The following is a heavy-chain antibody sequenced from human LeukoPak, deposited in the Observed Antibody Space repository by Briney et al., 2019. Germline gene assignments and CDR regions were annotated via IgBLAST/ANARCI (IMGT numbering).Heavy chain of an antibody. CDR1: GFTFSGYA. Sequence: GGSLRLSCAASGFTFSGYAVSWVRQAPGKGLEWVSAISSSGGTTYYADSVRGRFTISRDNSKHTLYLHMNSLRAEDTAVYYCAKIAPWGTVTMTEGFDYWGQGTLVTVSS. D-gene: IGHD4-17*01. CDR2: ISSSGGTT. V-gene: IGHV3-23*01. J-gene: IGHJ4*02. CDR3: AKIAPWGTVTMTEGFDY.